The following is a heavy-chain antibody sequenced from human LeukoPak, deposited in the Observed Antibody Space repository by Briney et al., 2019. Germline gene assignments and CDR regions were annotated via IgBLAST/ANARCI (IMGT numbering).Heavy chain of an antibody. Sequence: SETLSLTCAVYGGSFSVYYWSWIRQPPGKGREWMGEINHSGSTNYNPSLKSRATISVHTSKNQFSLKLCSVTAADTAAYYCAIRIRANYYGSGRYSTFDYWGQGTLVTVSS. J-gene: IGHJ4*02. CDR2: INHSGST. CDR1: GGSFSVYY. CDR3: AIRIRANYYGSGRYSTFDY. V-gene: IGHV4-34*01. D-gene: IGHD3-10*01.